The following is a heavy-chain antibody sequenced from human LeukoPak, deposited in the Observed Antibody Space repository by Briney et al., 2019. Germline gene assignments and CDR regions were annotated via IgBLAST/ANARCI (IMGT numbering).Heavy chain of an antibody. Sequence: PGGSLRLSCAASGFTFSSYAMSWVRQAPGKGLEWVSAISGSGGSTYYADSVKGRFTISRDNSKNTLYLQMNSLRAEDTAGYYCASGRGRASDYYYGMDVWGQGTTVTVSS. V-gene: IGHV3-23*01. D-gene: IGHD3-10*01. J-gene: IGHJ6*02. CDR1: GFTFSSYA. CDR3: ASGRGRASDYYYGMDV. CDR2: ISGSGGST.